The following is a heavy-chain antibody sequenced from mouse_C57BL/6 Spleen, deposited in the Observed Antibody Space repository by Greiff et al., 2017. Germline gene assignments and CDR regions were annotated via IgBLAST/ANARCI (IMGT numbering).Heavy chain of an antibody. CDR1: GYTFTSYW. Sequence: EVQLQQSGPVLVRPGASVKMSCKTSGYTFTSYWMHWVKQRPGPGLEWIGAIYPGNSDTSYNQKFKGKAKLTAVKSASTAYMELSSLTDEDSAVYYCTSSGGSNLDYWGKGTTLTVSS. V-gene: IGHV1-5*01. CDR3: TSSGGSNLDY. J-gene: IGHJ2*01. CDR2: IYPGNSDT. D-gene: IGHD1-1*01.